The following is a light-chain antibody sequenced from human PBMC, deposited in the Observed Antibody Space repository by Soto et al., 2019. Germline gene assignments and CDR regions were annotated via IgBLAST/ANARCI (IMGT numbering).Light chain of an antibody. CDR2: ATS. CDR3: QQYNNWPKT. Sequence: DIQMTQSPSSVSASVGDRVTITCRASQRISSWLAWYQQKPGKAPSLLIFATSTRATGIPARFSGSGSGTEFTLTISSLQSEDFAVYYCQQYNNWPKTFGQGTKVDIK. V-gene: IGKV1-12*01. J-gene: IGKJ1*01. CDR1: QRISSW.